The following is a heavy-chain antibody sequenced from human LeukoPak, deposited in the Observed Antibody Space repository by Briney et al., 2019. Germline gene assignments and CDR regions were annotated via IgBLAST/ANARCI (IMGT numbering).Heavy chain of an antibody. CDR1: GDSVSSNSAA. D-gene: IGHD3-16*02. V-gene: IGHV6-1*01. CDR2: TYYRSRWYN. Sequence: SQTLSLTCAISGDSVSSNSAAWNWIRQSPSRGLEWLGRTYYRSRWYNDYPLSVKSRITIKPDTSKNQFSLKLSSVTAADTAVYYCARHVTIMGVWGSYRYGVGRQPYWFDPWGQGTLVTVSS. CDR3: ARHVTIMGVWGSYRYGVGRQPYWFDP. J-gene: IGHJ5*02.